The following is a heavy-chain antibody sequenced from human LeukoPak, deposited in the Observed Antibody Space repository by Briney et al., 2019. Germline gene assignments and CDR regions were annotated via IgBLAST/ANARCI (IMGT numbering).Heavy chain of an antibody. CDR1: GFTFSSYS. J-gene: IGHJ4*02. CDR2: ISSSSSTI. CDR3: AKVLSGSSFDY. Sequence: PGGSLRLSCAASGFTFSSYSMNWDRQAPGKGLEWVSYISSSSSTIYYADSVKGRFTISRDNSKDTLYLQMNSLRAEDTAVYYCAKVLSGSSFDYWGQGTLVTVSS. V-gene: IGHV3-48*01. D-gene: IGHD1-26*01.